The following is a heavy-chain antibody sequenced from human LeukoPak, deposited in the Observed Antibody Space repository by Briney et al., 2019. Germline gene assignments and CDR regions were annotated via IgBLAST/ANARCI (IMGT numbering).Heavy chain of an antibody. D-gene: IGHD3-9*01. CDR2: IYTSGST. CDR1: GGSISSGSYY. V-gene: IGHV4-61*02. J-gene: IGHJ2*01. Sequence: SETLSLTCTVSGGSISSGSYYWSWIRQPAGKGLEWIGRIYTSGSTNYNPSLQSRVTISVDTSKNQFSLKLSSVTAADTAVYYCARESVLRYFDWLNRYFDLWGRRWLATVSS. CDR3: ARESVLRYFDWLNRYFDL.